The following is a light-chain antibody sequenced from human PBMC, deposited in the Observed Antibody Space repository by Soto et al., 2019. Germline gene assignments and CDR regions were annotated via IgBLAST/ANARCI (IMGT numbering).Light chain of an antibody. J-gene: IGKJ4*01. V-gene: IGKV3-11*01. CDR3: QQRSNWPPLLT. CDR2: AAY. CDR1: QSVSSY. Sequence: EIVLTQSPATLSLSPGERATLSCRASQSVSSYLAWYQQKPGQAPRLLIYAAYNRATGIPARFSGSGSGTDFTLTISSLEPEDFAVYYCQQRSNWPPLLTFGGGTKVDSK.